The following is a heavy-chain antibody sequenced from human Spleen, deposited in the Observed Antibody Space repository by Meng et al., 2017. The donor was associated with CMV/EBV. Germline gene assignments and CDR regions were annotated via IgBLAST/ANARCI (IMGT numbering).Heavy chain of an antibody. J-gene: IGHJ6*02. Sequence: GESLKISCAASGFTFSSYGMHWVRQAPGKGLEWVAFIRHDGNVKYYIDSVKGRFTISRDNAKNTLYLQMNSLRAEDTAVYYCARDRGGSVTTEEYGMDVWGQGTTVTVSS. CDR2: IRHDGNVK. CDR3: ARDRGGSVTTEEYGMDV. V-gene: IGHV3-30*02. CDR1: GFTFSSYG. D-gene: IGHD4-11*01.